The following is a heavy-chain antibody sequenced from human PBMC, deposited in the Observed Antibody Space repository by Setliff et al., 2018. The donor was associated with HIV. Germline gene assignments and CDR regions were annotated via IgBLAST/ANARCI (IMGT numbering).Heavy chain of an antibody. Sequence: SETLSLTCAVYGRSFSGYYWNWIRQSPGKGLEWIGEINHSGGTNYNPSLKSRVTISLDTSKNQFSLKLTSVTAADTAVYFCARLRITMIMMLNYFDYWGQGTLVTVSS. CDR2: INHSGGT. D-gene: IGHD3-22*01. CDR3: ARLRITMIMMLNYFDY. CDR1: GRSFSGYY. V-gene: IGHV4-34*01. J-gene: IGHJ4*02.